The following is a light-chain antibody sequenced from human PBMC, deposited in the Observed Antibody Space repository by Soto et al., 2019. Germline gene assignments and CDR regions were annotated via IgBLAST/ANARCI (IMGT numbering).Light chain of an antibody. CDR1: QSVSSSY. V-gene: IGKV3-20*01. CDR2: GAS. J-gene: IGKJ1*01. Sequence: EIVLTQSTGTLSLSPGERATLPCRASQSVSSSYLAWYQQKPGQAPRLLIYGASTRATGIPARFSGSGSGTEFTLTIRSLQSEDFAVYYCQQYGKSPGTSGQVTKVDIK. CDR3: QQYGKSPGT.